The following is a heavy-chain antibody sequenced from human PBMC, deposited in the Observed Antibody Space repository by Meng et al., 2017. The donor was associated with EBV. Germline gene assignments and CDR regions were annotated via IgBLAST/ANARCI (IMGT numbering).Heavy chain of an antibody. V-gene: IGHV4-39*01. CDR1: GDSISSFYY. CDR3: ARPFPSWQSPRLDPFGA. D-gene: IGHD6-19*01. Sequence: PVRALGPGTVKPSETLSLTCTVSGDSISSFYYWGWIRQPPGRGLEWIGSVHYTGSTYYSPSLKSRVTVSVDTSKNQFSLRLTSVTAADTAVYYCARPFPSWQSPRLDPFGAWGQGTLVTVSS. J-gene: IGHJ5*02. CDR2: VHYTGST.